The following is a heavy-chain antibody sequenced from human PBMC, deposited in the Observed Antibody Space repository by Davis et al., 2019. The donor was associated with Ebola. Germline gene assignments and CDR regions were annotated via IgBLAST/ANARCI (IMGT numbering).Heavy chain of an antibody. D-gene: IGHD4/OR15-4a*01. CDR2: ISGSGGTT. Sequence: GESLKISCADSVITFSSYAMTWVRQAPGKGLEWVSAISGSGGTTYYAGSVKGRFTVSRDNSKKTMYLQMNSLRAEDTAVYYCTTRVYGAYGLHPDWGQGTLVTVSS. J-gene: IGHJ4*02. V-gene: IGHV3-23*01. CDR1: VITFSSYA. CDR3: TTRVYGAYGLHPD.